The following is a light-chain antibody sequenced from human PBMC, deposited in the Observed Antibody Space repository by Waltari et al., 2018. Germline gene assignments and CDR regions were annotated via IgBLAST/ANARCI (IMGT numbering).Light chain of an antibody. CDR1: QSVTSIS. V-gene: IGKV3-20*01. Sequence: EIVLTQSPGTLSLSPGERATLSCRASQSVTSISLTWYQKKVGQAPRLLTYGTSSRATGIPDRFSGSGSGTEFTLTISRLQPEDFAVYYCQQYDGEVVTFGGGTKVEI. CDR3: QQYDGEVVT. CDR2: GTS. J-gene: IGKJ4*01.